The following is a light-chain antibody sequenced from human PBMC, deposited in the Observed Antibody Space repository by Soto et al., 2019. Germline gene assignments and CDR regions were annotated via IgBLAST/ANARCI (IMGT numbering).Light chain of an antibody. V-gene: IGKV1-5*01. J-gene: IGKJ1*01. Sequence: DIQMTQSPSTLSASVGDRVTITCRASQSVNGWLAWYQQKPGKAPKLLIYAASNLESGVPSRFSGSGSVTEFTLTISSLQPDDSENYCCQRYNSNPWTFGQGTKVEVK. CDR1: QSVNGW. CDR3: QRYNSNPWT. CDR2: AAS.